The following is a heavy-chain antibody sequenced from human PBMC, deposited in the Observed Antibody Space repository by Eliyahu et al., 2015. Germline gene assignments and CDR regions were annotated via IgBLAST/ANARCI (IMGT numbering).Heavy chain of an antibody. CDR3: ASGGPWTTVTTSYFDY. D-gene: IGHD4-11*01. V-gene: IGHV3-33*01. J-gene: IGHJ4*02. CDR2: IWYDGSNK. Sequence: QVQLVESGGGVVQPGRSLRLSCSASGFPFXXCGLHWVRQAPGKGLEWVAVIWYDGSNKYYADSXKGRFTISRDNSKNTLYLQMNSLRAEDTAVYYCASGGPWTTVTTSYFDYWGQGTLVTVSS. CDR1: GFPFXXCG.